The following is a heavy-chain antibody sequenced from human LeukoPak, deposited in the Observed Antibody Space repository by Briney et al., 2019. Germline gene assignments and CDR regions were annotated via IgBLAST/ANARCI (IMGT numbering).Heavy chain of an antibody. CDR2: IYSSGST. V-gene: IGHV4-4*09. CDR3: ERSRYYYILTGYYYPPGYKDV. Sequence: PSETLSLTCTVSGGSISSYYWSWIRQPPGKGLEWIGYIYSSGSTNYNPSLKSRVTISVDTSKNQFSLKLSSVTAADTAVYYCERSRYYYILTGYYYPPGYKDVCGKETTLIVSS. D-gene: IGHD3-9*01. J-gene: IGHJ6*03. CDR1: GGSISSYY.